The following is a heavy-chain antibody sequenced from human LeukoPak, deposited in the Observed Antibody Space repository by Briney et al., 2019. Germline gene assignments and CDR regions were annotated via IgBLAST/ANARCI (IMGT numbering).Heavy chain of an antibody. D-gene: IGHD5-12*01. CDR2: TSFDESTK. CDR3: ARDAGWLRSFDY. J-gene: IGHJ4*02. CDR1: GFIFRDYV. V-gene: IGHV3-30-3*01. Sequence: PGGSLRLSCAASGFIFRDYVMNWVRQAPGKGLEWVAVTSFDESTKHYADSVQGRFTISRDNSKNTLYLQMNSLRAEDTAVYFYARDAGWLRSFDYWGQGTLVTVSS.